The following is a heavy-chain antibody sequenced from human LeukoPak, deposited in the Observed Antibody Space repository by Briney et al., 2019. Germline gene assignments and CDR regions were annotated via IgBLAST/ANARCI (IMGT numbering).Heavy chain of an antibody. CDR3: ARELELAGIDAFDI. Sequence: GRSLRPSCAASAFTASSNYTSWVRHAPGKGLEWFSFIYSGGRTYYADSVKGGFTLSRDNSKTTPYLQMTGLRVEAPPFYTCARELELAGIDAFDIWGQGTMVTVSS. V-gene: IGHV3-53*01. J-gene: IGHJ3*02. CDR1: AFTASSNY. D-gene: IGHD1-7*01. CDR2: IYSGGRT.